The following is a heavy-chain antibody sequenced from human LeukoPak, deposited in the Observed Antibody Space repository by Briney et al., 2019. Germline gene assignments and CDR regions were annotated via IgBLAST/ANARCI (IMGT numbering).Heavy chain of an antibody. CDR1: EGSFSGYY. V-gene: IGHV4-34*01. Sequence: PSDTLSLTCAVYEGSFSGYYWSWIRQPPGKGLEWIGEINHSGSTNYNPSLKSRVTISVDTSKNQFSLKLSSVTAADTAVYYCARGLDDDILTGSGGMDVWGQGTTVTVSS. J-gene: IGHJ6*02. CDR2: INHSGST. CDR3: ARGLDDDILTGSGGMDV. D-gene: IGHD3-9*01.